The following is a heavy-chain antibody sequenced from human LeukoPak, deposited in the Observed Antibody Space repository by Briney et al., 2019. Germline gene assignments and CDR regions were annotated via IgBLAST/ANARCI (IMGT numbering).Heavy chain of an antibody. D-gene: IGHD1-1*01. Sequence: SETLSLTCTVSGGSISSGSYYWSWIRQPPGKGLEWIGSICSGGNICSNPSLESRVTISVDSSRSHFFLQLTSVTAADTAVYFCARDGPWKSDYWGQGTLVTVSS. CDR1: GGSISSGSYY. CDR2: ICSGGNI. V-gene: IGHV4-39*02. CDR3: ARDGPWKSDY. J-gene: IGHJ4*02.